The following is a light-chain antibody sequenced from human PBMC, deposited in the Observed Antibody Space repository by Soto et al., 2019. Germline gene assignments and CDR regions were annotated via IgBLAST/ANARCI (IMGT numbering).Light chain of an antibody. J-gene: IGLJ3*02. CDR2: EVS. CDR1: SSDVGGYNY. V-gene: IGLV2-14*01. Sequence: QSVLTQPASVSGSPGQSITISCTGTSSDVGGYNYVSWYQQHPGKAPKLMIYEVSNRPSGVSNHFSGSKSGNTASLTISGLQAEDEADYYCSSYTSSSTPLVFGGGTKLTVL. CDR3: SSYTSSSTPLV.